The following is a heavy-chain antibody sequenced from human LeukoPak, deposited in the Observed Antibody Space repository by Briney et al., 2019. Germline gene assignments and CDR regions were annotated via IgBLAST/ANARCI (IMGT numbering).Heavy chain of an antibody. V-gene: IGHV1-69*06. J-gene: IGHJ4*02. CDR1: GGTFSSYA. CDR2: IIPIFGTA. D-gene: IGHD3-16*01. Sequence: SVKVSCKASGGTFSSYAISWVRQAPGQGLEWMGGIIPIFGTANYAQKFQGRVTMTEDTSTDTAYMELSSLRSEDTAVYYCALMRLDIDYWGQGTLVTVSS. CDR3: ALMRLDIDY.